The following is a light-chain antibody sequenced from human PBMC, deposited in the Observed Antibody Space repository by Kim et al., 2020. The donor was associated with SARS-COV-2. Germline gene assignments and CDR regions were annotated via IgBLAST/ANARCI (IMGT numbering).Light chain of an antibody. J-gene: IGKJ2*01. Sequence: DIQMTQSPSSLSASVGDRVTITCRASQRIRSNLNWYQQKPGKAPRLLIYAASSLEGGVPPRFSGSGSGTEFTLTISSLQPEDFATYYCQQSYTIPQTFGQGTKLEI. CDR1: QRIRSN. CDR3: QQSYTIPQT. CDR2: AAS. V-gene: IGKV1-39*01.